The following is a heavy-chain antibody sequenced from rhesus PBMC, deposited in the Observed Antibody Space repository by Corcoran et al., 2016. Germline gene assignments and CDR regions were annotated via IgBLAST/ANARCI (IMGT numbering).Heavy chain of an antibody. CDR3: ARDAGGAMVAGRVGFDV. V-gene: IGHV4-106*01. D-gene: IGHD4-4*01. J-gene: IGHJ5-1*01. Sequence: QVQLQESGPGLVKPSETLSLTCAVSGGSISDDYYWSWIRQPPGKGLEWIGYIYGSGGGTNHNPSLKNRVTISIDTSKNRFSMKLSSGTAADTAVYYCARDAGGAMVAGRVGFDVWGPGVLVTVSS. CDR2: IYGSGGGT. CDR1: GGSISDDYY.